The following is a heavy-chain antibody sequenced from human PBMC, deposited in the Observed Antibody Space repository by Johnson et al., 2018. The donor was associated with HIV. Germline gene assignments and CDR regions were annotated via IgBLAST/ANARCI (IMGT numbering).Heavy chain of an antibody. CDR3: AVGWLGVDAFDI. V-gene: IGHV3-23*04. J-gene: IGHJ3*02. Sequence: VQLVESGGGLVQPGGSLRLSCAASGFTFSSYAMRWVRQAPGKGLECVSTITGSGGSTYYAASVKGRFTISRDNSKNSLYLQMNSLGVEDTALYYCAVGWLGVDAFDIWGQGTMVTVSS. D-gene: IGHD6-19*01. CDR1: GFTFSSYA. CDR2: ITGSGGST.